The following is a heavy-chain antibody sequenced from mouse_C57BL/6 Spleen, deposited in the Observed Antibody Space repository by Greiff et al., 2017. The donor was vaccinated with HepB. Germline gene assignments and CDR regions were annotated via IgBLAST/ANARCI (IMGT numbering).Heavy chain of an antibody. CDR1: GFTFSDYY. CDR3: ARDSRFYAMDY. D-gene: IGHD6-1*01. J-gene: IGHJ4*01. V-gene: IGHV5-16*01. Sequence: EVHLVESEGGLVQPGSSMKLSCTASGFTFSDYYMAWVRQVPEKGLEWVANINYDGSSTYYLDSLKSRFIISRDNAKNILYLQMSSLKSEDTATYYCARDSRFYAMDYWGQGTSVTVSS. CDR2: INYDGSST.